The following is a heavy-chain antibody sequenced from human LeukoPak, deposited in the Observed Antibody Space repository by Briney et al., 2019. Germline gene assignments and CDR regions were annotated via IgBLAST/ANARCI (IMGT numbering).Heavy chain of an antibody. CDR1: GGSISSGGYY. J-gene: IGHJ4*02. CDR2: IYYSGST. CDR3: ARVVSWYYYFDY. Sequence: SETLSLTCTVSGGSISSGGYYWSWIRQHPGKGLEWIGYIYYSGSTHYNPSLKSRVTISVDTSKNQFSLKLSSVTAADTAVYYCARVVSWYYYFDYWGQGTLVTVSS. D-gene: IGHD6-13*01. V-gene: IGHV4-31*03.